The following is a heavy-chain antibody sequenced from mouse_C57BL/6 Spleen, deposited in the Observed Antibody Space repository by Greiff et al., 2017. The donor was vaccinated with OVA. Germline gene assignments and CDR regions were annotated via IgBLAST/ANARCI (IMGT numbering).Heavy chain of an antibody. D-gene: IGHD1-1*01. CDR2: IYPGDGDT. V-gene: IGHV1-82*01. CDR1: GYTFTSYW. CDR3: ARVGNYYGSSPRAFDV. Sequence: QVQLQQPGAELVKPGASVKLSCKASGYTFTSYWMHWVKQRPGKGLEWIGRIYPGDGDTNYNGKFKGKATLTADKSSSTAYMQLSSLTSEDSAVYVCARVGNYYGSSPRAFDVWGTGTTVTVSS. J-gene: IGHJ1*03.